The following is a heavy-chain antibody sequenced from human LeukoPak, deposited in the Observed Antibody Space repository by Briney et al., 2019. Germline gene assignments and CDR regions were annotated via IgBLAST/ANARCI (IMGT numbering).Heavy chain of an antibody. CDR2: IIPIFGTA. D-gene: IGHD5-12*01. J-gene: IGHJ6*03. Sequence: GASVKVSCKASGGTFSSYAISWVRQAPGQGLEWMGGIIPIFGTANYAQKFQGRVTITADQSTSTAYMELRSLRSDDTAVYYCARIPGRLRADYYYYYMDVWGKGTTVTVSS. CDR3: ARIPGRLRADYYYYYMDV. CDR1: GGTFSSYA. V-gene: IGHV1-69*13.